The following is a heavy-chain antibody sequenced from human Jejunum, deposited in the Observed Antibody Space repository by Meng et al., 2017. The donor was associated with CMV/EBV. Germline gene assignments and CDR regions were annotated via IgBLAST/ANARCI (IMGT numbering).Heavy chain of an antibody. CDR1: GGPNVMGDYY. J-gene: IGHJ4*02. CDR2: IHDTRST. CDR3: ARGSIFVSFDS. V-gene: IGHV4-30-4*08. Sequence: LVNPPRASSRPRSVSGGPNVMGDYYWSWITHPPWKRMEWIWYIHDTRSTSHNPSLKSRLDISLGTSKNQFSLTLNSVTAEDTAVYFCARGSIFVSFDSWGQGTLVTVSS. D-gene: IGHD3-3*01.